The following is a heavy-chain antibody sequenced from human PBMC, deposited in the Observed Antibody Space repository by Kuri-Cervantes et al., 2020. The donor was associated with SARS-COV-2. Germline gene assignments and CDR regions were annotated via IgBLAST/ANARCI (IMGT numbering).Heavy chain of an antibody. J-gene: IGHJ6*02. D-gene: IGHD4-23*01. CDR1: GFTFSSYW. CDR2: INSDGSST. Sequence: GGSLRLSCAASGFTFSSYWMHWVRQAPGKGLVWVSRINSDGSSTSYADSVKGRFTISRDNAKDTLYLQLNSLRTEDTALYYCAKDIGGIAYTHGMDVWGQGTTVTVSS. V-gene: IGHV3-74*01. CDR3: AKDIGGIAYTHGMDV.